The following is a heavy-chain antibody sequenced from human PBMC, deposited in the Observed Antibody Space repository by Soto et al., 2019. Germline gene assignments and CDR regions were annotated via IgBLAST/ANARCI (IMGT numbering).Heavy chain of an antibody. J-gene: IGHJ6*02. CDR3: ARQGSNGAYYYYGMDV. CDR1: GYRFSRYW. Sequence: GESLKISCKGSGYRFSRYWIAWVREMPGKGLEWMGIIYPGDSDTRYSPSFQGQVTMSVGKSNNTAYLHWSSLKASDTAMYYCARQGSNGAYYYYGMDVWGQGTTVTVSS. D-gene: IGHD2-8*01. V-gene: IGHV5-51*01. CDR2: IYPGDSDT.